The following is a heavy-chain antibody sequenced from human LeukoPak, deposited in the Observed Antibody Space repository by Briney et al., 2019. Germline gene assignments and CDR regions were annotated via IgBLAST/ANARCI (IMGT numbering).Heavy chain of an antibody. CDR2: ISYDGSNK. D-gene: IGHD4-17*01. V-gene: IGHV3-30-3*01. J-gene: IGHJ4*02. CDR1: GFTFSSYA. CDR3: ARAGGYGDYGLDY. Sequence: GGSLRLSCAASGFTFSSYAMHWVRQAPGKGLEWVAVISYDGSNKYYADSVKGLFTISRDNSKNTLYLQMNSLRAEDTAVYYCARAGGYGDYGLDYWGQGTLVTVSS.